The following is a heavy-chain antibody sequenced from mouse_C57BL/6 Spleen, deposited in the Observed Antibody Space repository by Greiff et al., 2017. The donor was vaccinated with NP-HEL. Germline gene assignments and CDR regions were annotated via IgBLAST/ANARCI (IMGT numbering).Heavy chain of an antibody. Sequence: EVKLQESGGDLVKPGGSLKLSCAASGFTFSSYGMSWVRQTPDKRLEWVATISSGGSYTYYPDSVKGRFTISRDNAKNTLYLQMSSLKSEDTAMYYCARQGEDYDEFAYWGQGTLVTVSA. D-gene: IGHD2-4*01. CDR2: ISSGGSYT. V-gene: IGHV5-6*01. CDR1: GFTFSSYG. J-gene: IGHJ3*01. CDR3: ARQGEDYDEFAY.